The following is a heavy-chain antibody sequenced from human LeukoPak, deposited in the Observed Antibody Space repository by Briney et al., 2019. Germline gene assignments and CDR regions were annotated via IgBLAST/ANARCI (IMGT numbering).Heavy chain of an antibody. CDR1: GFTLSNYA. D-gene: IGHD2-15*01. J-gene: IGHJ3*02. V-gene: IGHV3-30-3*01. CDR2: ISKDGNDK. CDR3: ARDEYFAVSGSDAFDI. Sequence: GGSLRLSCAASGFTLSNYAMHCVRQAPGKGREWVAVISKDGNDKYHAESVKGRFTISRDNSRNTLYLQMNSLRAEDTALYYCARDEYFAVSGSDAFDIWGQGTMVTVSS.